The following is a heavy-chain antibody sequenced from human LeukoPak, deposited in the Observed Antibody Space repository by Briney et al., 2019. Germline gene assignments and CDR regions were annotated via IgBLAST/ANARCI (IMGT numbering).Heavy chain of an antibody. D-gene: IGHD4-11*01. V-gene: IGHV1-2*02. Sequence: GASVKVSCKASGYTFTGYYMHWVRQAPGQGLEWMGWINPNSGGTNYAQKFQGRVTMTRDTSISTAYMELSRLRSDDTAVYYCARPKYDYIGMRVWFDPWGQGTLVTVSS. CDR2: INPNSGGT. J-gene: IGHJ5*02. CDR3: ARPKYDYIGMRVWFDP. CDR1: GYTFTGYY.